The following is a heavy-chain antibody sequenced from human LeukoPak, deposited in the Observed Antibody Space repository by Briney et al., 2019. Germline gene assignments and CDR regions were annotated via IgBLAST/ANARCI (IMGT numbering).Heavy chain of an antibody. CDR1: GYTFTSYA. Sequence: ASVKVSCKASGYTFTSYAMNWVRQAPGQGLEWMGWINTNTGNPTYVQGFTGRFVFSLDTSVSTAYLQISSLKTEDTAVYYCARENIDATMVAVYWGQGTLVTVSS. D-gene: IGHD4/OR15-4a*01. V-gene: IGHV7-4-1*02. CDR2: INTNTGNP. J-gene: IGHJ4*02. CDR3: ARENIDATMVAVY.